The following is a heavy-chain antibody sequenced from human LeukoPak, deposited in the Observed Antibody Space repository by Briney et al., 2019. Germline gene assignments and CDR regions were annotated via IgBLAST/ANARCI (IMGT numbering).Heavy chain of an antibody. CDR2: IYASGSP. D-gene: IGHD3-22*01. V-gene: IGHV4-61*02. J-gene: IGHJ5*02. Sequence: SETLSLTCSVSGGSIRSGDFYWSWSRQTAGKGLEWLVRIYASGSPSYNPAPKGRLSMSVDPSRNHFSLQLTSVTAADTAVYFCARAGYYDSSRNWFDTWGQGTLVTVSS. CDR3: ARAGYYDSSRNWFDT. CDR1: GGSIRSGDFY.